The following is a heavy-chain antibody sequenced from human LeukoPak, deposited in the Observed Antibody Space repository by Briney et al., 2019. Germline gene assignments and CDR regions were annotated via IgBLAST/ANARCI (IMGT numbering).Heavy chain of an antibody. V-gene: IGHV1-2*02. CDR1: GYTFTGYY. D-gene: IGHD3-16*02. CDR2: INPNSGGT. Sequence: ASVKVSCKASGYTFTGYYMHWVRQAPGQGLEWMGWINPNSGGTNYAQKFQGRVTMTRDTSISTAYMELSRLRSDDTAVYYCAKGSDYVWGSYPSNWGQGTLVTVSS. J-gene: IGHJ4*02. CDR3: AKGSDYVWGSYPSN.